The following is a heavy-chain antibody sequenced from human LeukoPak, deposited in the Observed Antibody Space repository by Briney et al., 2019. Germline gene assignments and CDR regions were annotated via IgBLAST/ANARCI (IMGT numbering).Heavy chain of an antibody. CDR1: GGSISSYY. V-gene: IGHV4-4*07. CDR3: ARDRTYGGNSGFDY. D-gene: IGHD4-23*01. CDR2: IYTTGST. Sequence: SETLSLTCTVSGGSISSYYWNWVRQPAGKGLEWIGRIYTTGSTNYNPSLKSRVTMSVDTSKNQFSLNLTSVTAADTAVYYCARDRTYGGNSGFDYWGRGTLVTVSS. J-gene: IGHJ4*02.